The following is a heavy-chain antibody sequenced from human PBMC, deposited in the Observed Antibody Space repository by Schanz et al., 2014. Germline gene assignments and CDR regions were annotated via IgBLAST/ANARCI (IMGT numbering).Heavy chain of an antibody. V-gene: IGHV3-30*09. CDR2: ITYDGSNK. CDR1: GFTFSRHA. Sequence: QVELVESGGGVVQPGRSLRLSCAASGFTFSRHAMHWVRQAAGKGLEWVAAITYDGSNKYYAESVKGRFAISRDNSKDTLYLQMNSLRTEDTAVYYCAKGFFLAAAGPEYFQHWGQGTLVTVSS. D-gene: IGHD6-13*01. J-gene: IGHJ1*01. CDR3: AKGFFLAAAGPEYFQH.